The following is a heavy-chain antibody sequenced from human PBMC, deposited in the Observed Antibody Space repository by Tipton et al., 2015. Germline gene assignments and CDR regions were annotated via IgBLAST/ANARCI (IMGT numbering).Heavy chain of an antibody. V-gene: IGHV4-59*01. CDR2: IYYSGRT. CDR3: ARCQDYYDSGGYYYVGWFVP. Sequence: TLSLTCTVSGGSIRSYYWNWIRQPPGKGLEWIGYIYYSGRTNYNPSLNSRVTISVDTSKNQFSLRLNSVTAADTAVYYCARCQDYYDSGGYYYVGWFVPWGQGALVTVSS. D-gene: IGHD3-22*01. CDR1: GGSIRSYY. J-gene: IGHJ5*02.